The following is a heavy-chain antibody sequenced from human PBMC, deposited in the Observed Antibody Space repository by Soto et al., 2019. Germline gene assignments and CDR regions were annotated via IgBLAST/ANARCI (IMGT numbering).Heavy chain of an antibody. CDR3: VRWDSGNPEN. CDR2: TKNKAQRYTT. CDR1: GFTLSEHY. Sequence: EVQLVESGGGLVQPGGSLRLSCVVSGFTLSEHYIDWVRQAPGKGLEWVGRTKNKAQRYTTEYAASVKGRFTISRDDSENSVYLQMNSLKNEDTAVYYCVRWDSGNPENWGQGTLVTVSS. V-gene: IGHV3-72*01. D-gene: IGHD1-26*01. J-gene: IGHJ4*02.